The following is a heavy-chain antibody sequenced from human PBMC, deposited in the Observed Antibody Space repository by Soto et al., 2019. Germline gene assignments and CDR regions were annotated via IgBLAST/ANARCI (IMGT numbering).Heavy chain of an antibody. Sequence: DVQLVESGGGLVQPGRSLRLSCAASGFTFADYAMHWFRQAPGKGLEWVSGISWNSGSIGYADSVKGRFTISRDNAKHSLYLQMDSVRAEDTDVYDCAKDSANITAPYWYFERLGRGTLVTVSS. J-gene: IGHJ2*01. CDR3: AKDSANITAPYWYFER. V-gene: IGHV3-9*01. D-gene: IGHD1-20*01. CDR1: GFTFADYA. CDR2: ISWNSGSI.